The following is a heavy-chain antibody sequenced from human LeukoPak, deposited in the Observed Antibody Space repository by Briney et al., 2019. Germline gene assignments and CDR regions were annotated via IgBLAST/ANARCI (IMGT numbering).Heavy chain of an antibody. CDR2: ISYDGATQ. D-gene: IGHD1-20*01. CDR1: GFTFSDYA. CDR3: AKDAIPYNWNDPGLPWFDP. J-gene: IGHJ5*02. V-gene: IGHV3-30*18. Sequence: PGGSLRLSCAASGFTFSDYAMHWVRQAPGKGLEWVAVISYDGATQSSADSVKGRFTISRDNSKNTLYLQMNSLRAEDTAVYYCAKDAIPYNWNDPGLPWFDPWGQGTLVTVSS.